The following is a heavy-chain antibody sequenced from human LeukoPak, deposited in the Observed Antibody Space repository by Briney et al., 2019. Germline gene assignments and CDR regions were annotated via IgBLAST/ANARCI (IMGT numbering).Heavy chain of an antibody. CDR1: GGSISSSNW. CDR2: IYHGGST. V-gene: IGHV4-4*02. CDR3: ARETKGYSNFDY. J-gene: IGHJ4*02. Sequence: PSETLSLTCAVSGGSISSSNWWSWVRQPPGKGLEWIGEIYHGGSTYYNPSLKSRVTISVDTSKNQFSLKLSSVTAADTAVYYCARETKGYSNFDYWGQGTLVTVSS. D-gene: IGHD4-11*01.